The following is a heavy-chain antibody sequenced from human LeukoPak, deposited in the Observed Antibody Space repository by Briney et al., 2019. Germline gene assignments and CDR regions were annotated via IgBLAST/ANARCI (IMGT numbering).Heavy chain of an antibody. J-gene: IGHJ4*02. CDR2: IYYSGST. D-gene: IGHD6-19*01. CDR1: GGSISSSSYY. CDR3: ARGFGAVAGPNDY. V-gene: IGHV4-39*07. Sequence: SETLSLTCTVSGGSISSSSYYWGWIRQPPGKGLEWIGSIYYSGSTYYNPSLRSRVTISVDTSKNQFSLKLSSVTAADTAVYYCARGFGAVAGPNDYWGQGTLVTVSS.